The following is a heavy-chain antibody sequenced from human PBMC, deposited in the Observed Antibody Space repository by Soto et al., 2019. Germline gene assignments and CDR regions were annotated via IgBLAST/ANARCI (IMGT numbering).Heavy chain of an antibody. CDR1: GFTFSSYA. CDR3: ARVGHNWNRSDYYYYYGMDV. D-gene: IGHD1-1*01. Sequence: QVPLVESGGGVAQPGRSLRLSCAASGFTFSSYAMHWVRQAPDKGLEWVAVISYDGSNKYYADSVKGRFTISSDNSKNTLHLQMLSKRGDGTAVYYWARVGHNWNRSDYYYYYGMDVCGQGTTVTVSS. CDR2: ISYDGSNK. J-gene: IGHJ6*02. V-gene: IGHV3-30-3*01.